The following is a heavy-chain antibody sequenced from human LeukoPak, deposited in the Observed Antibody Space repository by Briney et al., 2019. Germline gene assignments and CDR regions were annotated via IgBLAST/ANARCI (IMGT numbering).Heavy chain of an antibody. D-gene: IGHD1-7*01. CDR1: GFTFSSYA. CDR3: ARDMELY. J-gene: IGHJ4*02. Sequence: PGGSLGLSCAASGFTFSSYAMHWVRQAPGKGLEWVAVISYDGSNKYYADSVKGRFTISRDNSKNTLYLQMNSLRAEDTAVYYCARDMELYWGQGTLVTVSS. V-gene: IGHV3-30-3*01. CDR2: ISYDGSNK.